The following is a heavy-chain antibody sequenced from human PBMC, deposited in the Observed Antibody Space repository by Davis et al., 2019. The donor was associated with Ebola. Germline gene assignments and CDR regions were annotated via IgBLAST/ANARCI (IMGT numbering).Heavy chain of an antibody. CDR3: ANGNFDWVARYYYGMDV. D-gene: IGHD3-9*01. CDR2: ISSDSDYI. J-gene: IGHJ6*02. CDR1: GFTFSSYA. Sequence: GESLKISCAASGFTFSSYAMSWVRQAPGKGLEWVSSISSDSDYIYYADSVKGRFTISRDNARNSLYLQMNSLRAEDTAVYYCANGNFDWVARYYYGMDVWGQGTTVTVSS. V-gene: IGHV3-21*01.